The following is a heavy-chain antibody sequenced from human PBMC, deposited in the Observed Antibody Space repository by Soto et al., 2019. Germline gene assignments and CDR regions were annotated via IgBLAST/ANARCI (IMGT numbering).Heavy chain of an antibody. CDR2: IYFSGSGTS. V-gene: IGHV4-39*01. Sequence: SETLSLTCSVSGDFISNTTYYWAWVRQAPGKGLEWVGSIYFSGSGTSHYNPSLKSRVTISVDTSKNQFSLKLTSVTAADTAVYYCARPGYSFGTSGYYPFDYWGQGTLVTVS. J-gene: IGHJ4*02. CDR1: GDFISNTTYY. D-gene: IGHD3-22*01. CDR3: ARPGYSFGTSGYYPFDY.